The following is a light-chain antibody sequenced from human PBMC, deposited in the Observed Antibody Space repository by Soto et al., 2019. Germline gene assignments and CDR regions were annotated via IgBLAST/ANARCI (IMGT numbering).Light chain of an antibody. CDR2: GAS. J-gene: IGKJ5*01. Sequence: EIVMTQSPATLSVSPGERATLSCRASQSVSSNLAWYQQKPGQAPRLLIYGASTRATGIPARFSGSGSGTEFPLTISSLHSEDFAVYYCQQYKNCPPITFGQWTRLEI. CDR1: QSVSSN. CDR3: QQYKNCPPIT. V-gene: IGKV3-15*01.